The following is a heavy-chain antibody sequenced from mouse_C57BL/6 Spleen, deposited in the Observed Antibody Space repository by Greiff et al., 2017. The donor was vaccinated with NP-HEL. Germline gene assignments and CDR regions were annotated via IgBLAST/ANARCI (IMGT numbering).Heavy chain of an antibody. CDR1: GYTFTSYD. D-gene: IGHD3-3*01. V-gene: IGHV1-85*01. Sequence: QVQLKESGPELVKPGASVKLSCKASGYTFTSYDINWVKQGPGQGLEWIGWIYPRDGSTKYNEKFKGKATLTVDTSSSTAYMELHRLTSADSAVYVCAGGGPFYAMDYWGQGTSVTVSS. CDR3: AGGGPFYAMDY. CDR2: IYPRDGST. J-gene: IGHJ4*01.